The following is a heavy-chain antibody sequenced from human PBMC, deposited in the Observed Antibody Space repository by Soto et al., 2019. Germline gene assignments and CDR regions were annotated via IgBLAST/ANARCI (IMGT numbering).Heavy chain of an antibody. Sequence: GGSLRLSCAASGFTCSSYWMSWVRQAPGKGLEWVANIKQDGSEKYYVDSVKGRFTISRDNAKNSLYLQMNSLRAEDTAVYYCESDDITMILVVAIDYWGQGPLVTVSS. CDR1: GFTCSSYW. CDR2: IKQDGSEK. CDR3: ESDDITMILVVAIDY. D-gene: IGHD3-22*01. V-gene: IGHV3-7*03. J-gene: IGHJ4*02.